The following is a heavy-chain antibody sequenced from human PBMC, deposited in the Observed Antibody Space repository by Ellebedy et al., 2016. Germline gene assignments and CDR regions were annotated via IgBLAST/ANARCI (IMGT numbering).Heavy chain of an antibody. Sequence: ASVKVSCXASGYTFTGYYMHWVRQAPGQGLEWMGWINPNSGGTNYAQKFQGRVTMTRDTSISTAYMELSRLRSDDTAVYYCARVRRGRGVGATSNAFDIWGQGTMVTVSS. V-gene: IGHV1-2*02. D-gene: IGHD1-26*01. J-gene: IGHJ3*02. CDR3: ARVRRGRGVGATSNAFDI. CDR1: GYTFTGYY. CDR2: INPNSGGT.